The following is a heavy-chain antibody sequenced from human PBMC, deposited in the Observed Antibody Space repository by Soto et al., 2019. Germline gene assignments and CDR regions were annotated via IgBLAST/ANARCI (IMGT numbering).Heavy chain of an antibody. CDR3: ARGGGAGGLGRKASFDY. CDR2: IIPIFGTA. Sequence: QVQLVQSGAEVKKPGSSVKVSCKASGGTFSSYAISWVRQAPGQGLEWMGGIIPIFGTANYAQKFQGRVTITAEKSTSTAYMELSSLRSEDTAVYYCARGGGAGGLGRKASFDYWGQGTLVTVSS. V-gene: IGHV1-69*06. D-gene: IGHD7-27*01. CDR1: GGTFSSYA. J-gene: IGHJ4*02.